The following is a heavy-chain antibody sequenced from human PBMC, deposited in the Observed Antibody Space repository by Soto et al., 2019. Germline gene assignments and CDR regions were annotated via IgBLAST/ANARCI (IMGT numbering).Heavy chain of an antibody. CDR3: AHLRLTYYYGSGSYGGLNWFDP. CDR1: GFSLSTSGVG. V-gene: IGHV2-5*02. Sequence: QITLKESGPTLVKPTQTLTLTCTFSGFSLSTSGVGVGWIRQPPGKALEWLALIYWDDDKRYSPSLKSRLTITKVTSKNQVVLTMTNMDPVDTATYYCAHLRLTYYYGSGSYGGLNWFDPWGQGTLVTVSS. CDR2: IYWDDDK. D-gene: IGHD3-10*01. J-gene: IGHJ5*02.